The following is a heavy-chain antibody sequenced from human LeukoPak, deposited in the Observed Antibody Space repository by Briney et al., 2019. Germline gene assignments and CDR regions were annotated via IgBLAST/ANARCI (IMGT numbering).Heavy chain of an antibody. Sequence: SETLSLTCAVYGGSFSGYYWSWIRQPPGMGLEWIGEINHSESTYYNPSLKSRVTISVDSSKNQFSLKLTSVTAADTAVYYCATLGEYYDSSGYYYNWGQGTPVTVSS. CDR2: INHSEST. CDR1: GGSFSGYY. CDR3: ATLGEYYDSSGYYYN. V-gene: IGHV4-34*01. J-gene: IGHJ4*02. D-gene: IGHD3-22*01.